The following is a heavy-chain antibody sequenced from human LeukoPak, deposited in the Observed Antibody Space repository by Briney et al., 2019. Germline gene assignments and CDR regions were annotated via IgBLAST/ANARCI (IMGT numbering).Heavy chain of an antibody. Sequence: GGSLRLSCAASGFTFSSYSMNWVRQAPGKGLEWVSSISSSSSYIYYADSVKGRFTISRDNAKNSLYLQMNSLRAEDTAVYYCAREHVYYYDSSGYPDYWGQGTLVTVSS. J-gene: IGHJ4*02. V-gene: IGHV3-21*01. CDR2: ISSSSSYI. CDR1: GFTFSSYS. D-gene: IGHD3-22*01. CDR3: AREHVYYYDSSGYPDY.